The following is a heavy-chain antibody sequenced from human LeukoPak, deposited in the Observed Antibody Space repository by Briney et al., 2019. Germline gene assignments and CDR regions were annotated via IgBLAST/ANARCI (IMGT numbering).Heavy chain of an antibody. CDR3: ARVVYCYDSSGSPIPYYFDY. Sequence: PSQTLSLTCTVSGVSIGSGNHYWSWIRQPPGKGLEWIGYMYYSGSTYYTPSLKSRVSISVDTSKNRFSLKLSSVTDADTAVYYCARVVYCYDSSGSPIPYYFDYWGQGALVTASS. J-gene: IGHJ4*02. CDR2: MYYSGST. CDR1: GVSIGSGNHY. V-gene: IGHV4-30-4*01. D-gene: IGHD3-22*01.